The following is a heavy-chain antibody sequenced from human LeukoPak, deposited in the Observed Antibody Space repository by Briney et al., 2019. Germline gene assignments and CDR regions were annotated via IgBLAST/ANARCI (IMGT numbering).Heavy chain of an antibody. D-gene: IGHD6-19*01. CDR2: IYYSGST. Sequence: SETLSLTCTVSGGSISTYYWSWIRQPPGKGLEWIGYIYYSGSTNYNPSLKSRVSISVDTSKNQFSLKLSSVTAADTAVYYCARLAAAGTVDYWGQGTLVTVSS. V-gene: IGHV4-59*08. CDR1: GGSISTYY. J-gene: IGHJ4*02. CDR3: ARLAAAGTVDY.